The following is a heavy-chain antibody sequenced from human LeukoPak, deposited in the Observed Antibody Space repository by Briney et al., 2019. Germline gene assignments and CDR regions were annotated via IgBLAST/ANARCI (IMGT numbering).Heavy chain of an antibody. V-gene: IGHV3-23*01. CDR2: VDGNGGDT. CDR3: AKDYYGSGSYYTVAFDI. D-gene: IGHD3-10*01. J-gene: IGHJ3*02. Sequence: GGSLRLSCAASGFTFRSYAMTWVRQAPGKGLQWVSSVDGNGGDTYYADSVKGRFTISRDNSKNTVYLQMNSLRADDTAVYYCAKDYYGSGSYYTVAFDIWGQGAVVTVSS. CDR1: GFTFRSYA.